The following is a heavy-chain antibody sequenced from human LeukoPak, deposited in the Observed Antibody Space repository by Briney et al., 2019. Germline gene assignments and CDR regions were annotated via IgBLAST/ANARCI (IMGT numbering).Heavy chain of an antibody. D-gene: IGHD3-3*01. CDR3: ARVYTYYDFWSGYTYYYYMDV. CDR1: GGSISSGDYY. V-gene: IGHV4-30-4*01. Sequence: PSETLPLTCTVSGGSISSGDYYWSWIRQPPGKGLEWIGYIYYSGSTYYNPSLKSRVTISVDTSKNQFSLKLSSVTAADTAVYYCARVYTYYDFWSGYTYYYYMDVWGKGTTVTVSS. CDR2: IYYSGST. J-gene: IGHJ6*03.